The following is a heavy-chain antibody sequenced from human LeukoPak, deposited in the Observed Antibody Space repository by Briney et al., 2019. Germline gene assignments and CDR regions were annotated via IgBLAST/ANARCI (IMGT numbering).Heavy chain of an antibody. D-gene: IGHD6-19*01. CDR1: GGTFSSNA. V-gene: IGHV1-69*05. J-gene: IGHJ4*02. Sequence: VASVKVSCKASGGTFSSNAISWVRQAPGQGLEWMGGIIPIFGTANYAQKFQGRVTITTDESTSTAYMELSSLRSEDTAVYYCALSSGWIFDYWGQGTLVTVSS. CDR2: IIPIFGTA. CDR3: ALSSGWIFDY.